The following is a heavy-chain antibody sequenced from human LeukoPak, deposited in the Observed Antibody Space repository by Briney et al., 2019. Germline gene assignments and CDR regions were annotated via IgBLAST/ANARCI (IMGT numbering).Heavy chain of an antibody. CDR1: GFTFSSYA. Sequence: PGGSLRLSCAASGFTFSSYAMSWVRQAPGKGLEWVSVIYSGGSTYYADSVKGRFTISRDNSKNTLYLQMNSLRAEDTAVYYCARHTIQLWYGYYFDYWGQGTLVTVSS. D-gene: IGHD5-18*01. V-gene: IGHV3-66*04. J-gene: IGHJ4*02. CDR3: ARHTIQLWYGYYFDY. CDR2: IYSGGST.